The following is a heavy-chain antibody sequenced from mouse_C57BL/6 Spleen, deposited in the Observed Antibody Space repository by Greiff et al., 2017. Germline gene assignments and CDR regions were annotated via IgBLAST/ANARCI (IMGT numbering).Heavy chain of an antibody. CDR1: GFTFSSYG. Sequence: EVKLVESGGDLVKPGGSLKLSCAASGFTFSSYGMSWVRQTPDKRLDWVATISSGGIYTYYPDSVKGRFTISRDNDKNTLYLQMSSPKAEDTAMYYCASLGGSSHAWFAYWGQRTLVNGSA. J-gene: IGHJ3*01. CDR3: ASLGGSSHAWFAY. V-gene: IGHV5-6*01. CDR2: ISSGGIYT. D-gene: IGHD1-1*01.